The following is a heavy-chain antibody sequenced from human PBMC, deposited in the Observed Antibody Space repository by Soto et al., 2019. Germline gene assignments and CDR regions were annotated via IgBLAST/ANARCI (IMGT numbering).Heavy chain of an antibody. CDR3: ARNLPLQYYGMDV. J-gene: IGHJ6*02. Sequence: SETLSLTCTVSGGSINSGGYYWSWIRQHPGKGLEWIGYIYNSGNTYYNPSLKSRVTMSIDTSESQFSLNLSSVTAADTAVYYCARNLPLQYYGMDVWGQGTTVTVSS. CDR2: IYNSGNT. CDR1: GGSINSGGYY. V-gene: IGHV4-31*03.